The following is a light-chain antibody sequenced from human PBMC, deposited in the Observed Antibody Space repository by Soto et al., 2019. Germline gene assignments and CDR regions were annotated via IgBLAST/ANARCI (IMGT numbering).Light chain of an antibody. CDR1: TSNIGASYD. CDR2: RDT. J-gene: IGLJ1*01. V-gene: IGLV1-40*01. Sequence: QSVLTQPPSVSGAPGQRGTISCTGSTSNIGASYDVHWYQQLPGTAPKLLIYRDTHRPSGIPNRFSGSRSGTSASPAIFGLQPGDEADYYCQSYDNRLNAYVFGTGTKVTVL. CDR3: QSYDNRLNAYV.